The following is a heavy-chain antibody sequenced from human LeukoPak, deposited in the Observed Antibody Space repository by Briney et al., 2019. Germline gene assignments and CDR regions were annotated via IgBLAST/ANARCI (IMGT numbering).Heavy chain of an antibody. V-gene: IGHV6-1*01. CDR2: TYFRSKWYY. D-gene: IGHD1-26*01. CDR1: GDSVSSDSAA. J-gene: IGHJ4*02. CDR3: ARDPVGGSTIFDS. Sequence: SQTLSLTCAISGDSVSSDSAAWNWIRQSPSRGLEWLARTYFRSKWYYDYALADKGRITINPDTSKNQFSLQLNSVTPVDTAVYFCARDPVGGSTIFDSWGQGTLVTVSS.